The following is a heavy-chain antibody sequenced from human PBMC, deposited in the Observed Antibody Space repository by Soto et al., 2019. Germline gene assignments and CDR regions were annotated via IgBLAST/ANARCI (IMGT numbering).Heavy chain of an antibody. CDR2: ISGSGGST. Sequence: GGSLRLSCAASGVTFSSYAMSWVRQAPGKGLEWVSSISGSGGSTYYADSVKGRFTISRDNAKNSLYLQMNSLRAEDTAVYYCARVERQRLFRPPYMDVGGKGTTVPV. J-gene: IGHJ6*03. CDR1: GVTFSSYA. V-gene: IGHV3-23*01. CDR3: ARVERQRLFRPPYMDV. D-gene: IGHD6-25*01.